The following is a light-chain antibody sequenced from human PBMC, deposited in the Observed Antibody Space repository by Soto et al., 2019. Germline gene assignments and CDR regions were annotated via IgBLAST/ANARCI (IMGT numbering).Light chain of an antibody. V-gene: IGKV3-11*01. CDR2: DAS. CDR1: QSVNRY. Sequence: EIVLTQSPATLSLSPGERATLSCLASQSVNRYLVWYQQKPGQAPRLLIYDASNRATGIPARFSGSGSGTDFTLTISSLEPEDFAVYYCQQRSNWPITFGQGTRLEIK. CDR3: QQRSNWPIT. J-gene: IGKJ5*01.